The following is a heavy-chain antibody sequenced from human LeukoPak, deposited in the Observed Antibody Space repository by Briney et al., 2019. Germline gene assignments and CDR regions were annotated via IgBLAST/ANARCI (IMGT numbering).Heavy chain of an antibody. Sequence: PSETLSLTCAVYGGSFSGYYWSWIRQPPGKGLEWIGEINHSGSTNYNPSLKSRVTISVDTSKNQFSLKLSSVTAADTAVYYCAREWYGGNSNAFDIWGQGTMVTVSS. CDR3: AREWYGGNSNAFDI. CDR2: INHSGST. CDR1: GGSFSGYY. V-gene: IGHV4-34*01. J-gene: IGHJ3*02. D-gene: IGHD4-23*01.